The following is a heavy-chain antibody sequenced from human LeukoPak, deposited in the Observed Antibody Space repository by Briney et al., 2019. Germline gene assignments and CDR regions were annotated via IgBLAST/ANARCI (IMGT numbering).Heavy chain of an antibody. D-gene: IGHD1-26*01. CDR2: ITSSGGNM. CDR3: ARVKAGATISDFYYYYMDV. V-gene: IGHV3-64*01. CDR1: GFTFSDYT. Sequence: PGGSLRLSCAASGFTFSDYTMRWVRQAPRKRLEFVSAITSSGGNMHYANSVKGRFTISRDDSKNSLYLQMGGLRTEDMAVYHCARVKAGATISDFYYYYMDVWGKGTTVTVSS. J-gene: IGHJ6*03.